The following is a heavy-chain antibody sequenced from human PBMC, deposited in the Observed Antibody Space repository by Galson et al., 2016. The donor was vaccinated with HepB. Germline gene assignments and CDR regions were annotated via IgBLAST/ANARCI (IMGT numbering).Heavy chain of an antibody. V-gene: IGHV3-7*03. CDR3: ARYGDEAGWNFHQ. CDR2: IKEDGSKS. J-gene: IGHJ1*01. CDR1: GFTFSRFW. D-gene: IGHD6-19*01. Sequence: SLRLSCAASGFTFSRFWMNWVRQAPGKGLEWVASIKEDGSKSFYADPVKGRFTISRDNVENSLSLQVNSLRAEDTAVYYCARYGDEAGWNFHQWGQGTLVTVSS.